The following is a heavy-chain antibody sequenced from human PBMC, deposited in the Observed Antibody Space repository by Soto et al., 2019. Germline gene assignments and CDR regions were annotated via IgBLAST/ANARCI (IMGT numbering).Heavy chain of an antibody. CDR1: GFTFSSYG. CDR2: ISYDGGDK. Sequence: QVQLVESGGGVVQPGKSLRLSCAASGFTFSSYGMHWVRQVPGKGLDWVAVISYDGGDKYYADSVKGRFTISRDNSKNTLYLQMNTLRAEDTALYYCAKDRPTTILGDITTHYYYCGMDVWGQGTTVTVSS. V-gene: IGHV3-30*18. J-gene: IGHJ6*02. D-gene: IGHD3-3*01. CDR3: AKDRPTTILGDITTHYYYCGMDV.